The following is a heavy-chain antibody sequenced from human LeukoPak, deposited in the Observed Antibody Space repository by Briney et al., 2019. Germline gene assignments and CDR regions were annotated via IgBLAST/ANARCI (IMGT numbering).Heavy chain of an antibody. J-gene: IGHJ4*02. D-gene: IGHD3-22*01. CDR2: INPSGGST. CDR3: ARDYYDSSGQESFDY. V-gene: IGHV1-46*01. CDR1: GYTFTSYY. Sequence: ASVKVSCKASGYTFTSYYMHWVRQTPGQGLEWMGIINPSGGSTSYAQKFQGRVTMTRDTSTSTVYMELSSLRSEDTAVYYCARDYYDSSGQESFDYWGQGTLVTVSS.